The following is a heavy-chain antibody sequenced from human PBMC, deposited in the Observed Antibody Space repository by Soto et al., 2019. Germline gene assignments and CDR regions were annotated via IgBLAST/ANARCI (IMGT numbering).Heavy chain of an antibody. CDR3: ARTLDCSSTSCYWGPIFDY. V-gene: IGHV1-69*01. D-gene: IGHD2-2*01. CDR1: GGTFSSYA. Sequence: QVQLVQSGAEVKKPGSSVKVSCKASGGTFSSYAISWVRQAPGQGLEWMGGIIPIFGTANYAQKFQGRVTITADESTSTAYMELSSLRSEDTAVYYCARTLDCSSTSCYWGPIFDYWGQGTLVTVSS. J-gene: IGHJ4*02. CDR2: IIPIFGTA.